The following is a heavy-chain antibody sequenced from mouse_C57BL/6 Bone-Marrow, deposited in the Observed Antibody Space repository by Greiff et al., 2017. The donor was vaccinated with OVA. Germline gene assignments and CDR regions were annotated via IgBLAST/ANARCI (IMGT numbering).Heavy chain of an antibody. J-gene: IGHJ4*01. V-gene: IGHV1-52*01. CDR1: GYTFTSYW. D-gene: IGHD3-1*01. CDR2: IDPSDSDT. Sequence: QVQLQQPGAELVRPGSSVQLSCKASGYTFTSYWLHWVQQRPIQGLAWIGKIDPSDSDTHYHQKFKDKATLTVDNSSSPAYLHLSSLTSEDSSVYYSAIRGYSMDYWGQGTSVTVSS. CDR3: AIRGYSMDY.